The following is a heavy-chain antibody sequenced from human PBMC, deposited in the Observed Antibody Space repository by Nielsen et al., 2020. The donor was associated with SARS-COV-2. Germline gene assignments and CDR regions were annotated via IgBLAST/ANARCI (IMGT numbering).Heavy chain of an antibody. Sequence: SETLSLTCTVSGGSISSSYYWSWIRQPAGKGLGWIGRFYISGSTNYNPSLKSRVTISVDTSKNQFSLNLTSVTAADTAVYYCAGETLPKGGYYFYGMDVWGQGTTVTVSS. J-gene: IGHJ6*02. CDR1: GGSISSSYY. D-gene: IGHD2-21*01. CDR2: FYISGST. V-gene: IGHV4-61*02. CDR3: AGETLPKGGYYFYGMDV.